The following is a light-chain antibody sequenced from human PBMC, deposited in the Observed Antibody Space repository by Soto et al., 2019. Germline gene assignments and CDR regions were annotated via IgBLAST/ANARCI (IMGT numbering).Light chain of an antibody. CDR2: DAS. V-gene: IGKV1-39*01. Sequence: DIQMTQSPSSLSASVGDRVTITCRASQSVSTYLNWYQEKPGKAPKFLIYDASNLQSGVPSRFSGSGSGTDFTLTISSLQPEDFATDYCQQSYTTPRTFGPGTKVDIK. J-gene: IGKJ3*01. CDR1: QSVSTY. CDR3: QQSYTTPRT.